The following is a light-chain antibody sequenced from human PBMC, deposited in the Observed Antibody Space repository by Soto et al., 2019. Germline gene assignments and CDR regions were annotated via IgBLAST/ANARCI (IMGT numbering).Light chain of an antibody. Sequence: ETVLTQSPGTLSLSPGERATLSCRASQTVSNRYVAWYQHKPGQAPRFLIYAASSRTPGIPDRFSGSGSGTEFTLTISRLEPEDFAVYYCQQYGNSPWAFGQGTKVDIK. V-gene: IGKV3-20*01. CDR3: QQYGNSPWA. CDR2: AAS. J-gene: IGKJ1*01. CDR1: QTVSNRY.